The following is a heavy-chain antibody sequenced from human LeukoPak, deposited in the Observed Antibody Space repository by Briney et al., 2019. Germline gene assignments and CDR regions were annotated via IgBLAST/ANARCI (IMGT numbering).Heavy chain of an antibody. Sequence: GSLRLSCVVSGFTFSNYGMHWVRQAPGKGLEWVAVISYDGSNEYYADSVKGRFTISRDNSKNTLFLQMNSLRAEDTAVYYCAKVSYSGYELDYWGQGTLVTVSS. J-gene: IGHJ4*02. CDR3: AKVSYSGYELDY. V-gene: IGHV3-30*18. CDR1: GFTFSNYG. D-gene: IGHD5-12*01. CDR2: ISYDGSNE.